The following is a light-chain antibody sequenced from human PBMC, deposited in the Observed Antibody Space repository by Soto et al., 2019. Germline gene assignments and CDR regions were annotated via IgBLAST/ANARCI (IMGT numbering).Light chain of an antibody. CDR1: SSDVGSYNF. CDR2: DVS. CDR3: SSYTSSSTLTV. V-gene: IGLV2-14*01. Sequence: QSALTQPASVSGSPGQSITISCTGTSSDVGSYNFVSWYQQHPGKAPNLMIYDVSHRPSGVSNRFSGSKSGNTASLTISGLQAEDEADYYCSSYTSSSTLTVFGTGTKLTVL. J-gene: IGLJ1*01.